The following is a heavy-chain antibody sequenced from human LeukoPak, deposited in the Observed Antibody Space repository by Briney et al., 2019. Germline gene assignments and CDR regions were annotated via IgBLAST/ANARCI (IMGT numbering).Heavy chain of an antibody. Sequence: SETLSLTCTVSGGSISSYYWSWIRQPPGKGLEWIGYIYYSGSTNYNPSLKSRVTISVDTSKNRFSLKLSSVTAADTAVYYCAGSIAAAGKLYYFDYWGQGTLVTVSS. CDR3: AGSIAAAGKLYYFDY. D-gene: IGHD6-13*01. J-gene: IGHJ4*02. CDR1: GGSISSYY. V-gene: IGHV4-59*01. CDR2: IYYSGST.